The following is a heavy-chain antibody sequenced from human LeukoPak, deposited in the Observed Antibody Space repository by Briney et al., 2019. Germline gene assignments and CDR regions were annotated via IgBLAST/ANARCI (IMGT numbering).Heavy chain of an antibody. V-gene: IGHV4-59*08. CDR1: GGSISGYY. CDR3: ASLDVVNYYFDY. CDR2: IYYSGGT. Sequence: KPSETLSLTCTVSGGSISGYYCTWIRQPPGKGLEWIAYIYYSGGTNYNPSLKSRVTISVDTSKNQFSLKLTSVTAADTAVYYCASLDVVNYYFDYWGQGTQVTVSS. J-gene: IGHJ4*02. D-gene: IGHD2-15*01.